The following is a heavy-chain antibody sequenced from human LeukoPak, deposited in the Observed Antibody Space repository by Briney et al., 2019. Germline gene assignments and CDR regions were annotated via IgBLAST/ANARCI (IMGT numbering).Heavy chain of an antibody. CDR1: GGSISSYY. D-gene: IGHD1-26*01. CDR2: IYYSGST. CDR3: ARLRGGSGGYFDY. J-gene: IGHJ4*02. V-gene: IGHV4-59*08. Sequence: SETLSLTCTVSGGSISSYYWSWIRQPPGKGLEWIGYIYYSGSTNYNPSLKSRVTISVDTSKNQFSLKLSSVTAADTAVYYCARLRGGSGGYFDYWGQGTLVTVSS.